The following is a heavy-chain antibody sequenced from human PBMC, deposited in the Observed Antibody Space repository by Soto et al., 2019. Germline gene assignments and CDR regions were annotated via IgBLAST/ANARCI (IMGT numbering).Heavy chain of an antibody. CDR3: ARHYDGFDY. CDR2: ISHSGTV. Sequence: SETLSLTCDVSSVSITSSNWWTWVRQPPGKGLEWLGKISHSGTVNYNATLRSRVTISVDKPKNQLSLKLLSVTAADTAVYYCARHYDGFDYWGPGFLVTVCS. V-gene: IGHV4-4*02. J-gene: IGHJ4*02. D-gene: IGHD3-16*01. CDR1: SVSITSSNW.